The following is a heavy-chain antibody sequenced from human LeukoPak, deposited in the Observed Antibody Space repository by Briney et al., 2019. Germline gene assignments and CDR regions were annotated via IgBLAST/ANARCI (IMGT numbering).Heavy chain of an antibody. CDR1: GFTFSDYD. D-gene: IGHD3-16*01. J-gene: IGHJ4*02. Sequence: GGSLRLSCSASGFTFSDYDMNWVRQAPGKGLGWVSSISGLSSYTYYGESVKGRFSISRDNAKNSLYLQMNSLGAEDTATYYCGRAFPPLRTSSAGDLWGQGILVTVSS. V-gene: IGHV3-21*01. CDR2: ISGLSSYT. CDR3: GRAFPPLRTSSAGDL.